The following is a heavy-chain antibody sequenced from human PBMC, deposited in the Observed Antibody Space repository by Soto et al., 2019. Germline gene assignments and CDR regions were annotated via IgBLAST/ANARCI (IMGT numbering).Heavy chain of an antibody. J-gene: IGHJ3*02. V-gene: IGHV3-23*01. Sequence: EVQLLESGGGLVQPGGSLRLSCAASGFTFSSYAMSWVRQAPGKGLEWVSAISGSGGSTYYEDSVKGRFTISRDNSKNTLYLQMNSLRAEDTAVYYCAKDYYYDSSGYRLNDAFDIWGQGTMVTVSS. D-gene: IGHD3-22*01. CDR1: GFTFSSYA. CDR3: AKDYYYDSSGYRLNDAFDI. CDR2: ISGSGGST.